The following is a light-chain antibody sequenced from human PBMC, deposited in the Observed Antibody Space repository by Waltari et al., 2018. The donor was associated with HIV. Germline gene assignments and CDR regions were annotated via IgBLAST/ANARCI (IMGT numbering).Light chain of an antibody. CDR1: QSLLDSVDGNTY. CDR3: RQRIELPST. Sequence: DIVMTQTPLTLPVNPGEPASIACRSSQSLLDSVDGNTYLAWYLHKPGQSPQLLFYILSSRASGAPDRFSGSGSGTDFTLKISRVEAEDVGVYYCRQRIELPSTFGPGTTVEIK. V-gene: IGKV2-40*01. CDR2: ILS. J-gene: IGKJ1*01.